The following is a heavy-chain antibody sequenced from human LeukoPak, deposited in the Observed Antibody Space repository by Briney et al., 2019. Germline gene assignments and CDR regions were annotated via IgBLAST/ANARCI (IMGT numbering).Heavy chain of an antibody. D-gene: IGHD3-10*01. V-gene: IGHV3-72*01. J-gene: IGHJ4*02. CDR2: TRNKANSYTT. CDR1: GFTFSDHY. Sequence: PGGSLRLSCAASGFTFSDHYMDWVRQAPGKGLEWVGRTRNKANSYTTEYAASVKGRFTISRDDSKNSLYLQMNSLKTEDTAVYYCARGSGSSRTYYFDYWGQGTVVTVSS. CDR3: ARGSGSSRTYYFDY.